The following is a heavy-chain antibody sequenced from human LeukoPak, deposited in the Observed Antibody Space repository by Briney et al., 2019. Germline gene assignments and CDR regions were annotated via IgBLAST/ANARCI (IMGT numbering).Heavy chain of an antibody. V-gene: IGHV3-64*01. CDR1: GFTFSMYA. CDR3: VNYGMDV. Sequence: GGSLRLSCAASGFTFSMYAMHWVRQAPGKGLVYVSAISSDGGSTYYANSVKGRFTISRDNSKNTLYLQMGSLRAEDMAVYYCVNYGMDVWGQGTTVTVSS. CDR2: ISSDGGST. J-gene: IGHJ6*02.